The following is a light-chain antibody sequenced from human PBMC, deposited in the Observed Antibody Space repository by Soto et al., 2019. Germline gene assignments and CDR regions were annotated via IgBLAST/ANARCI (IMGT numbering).Light chain of an antibody. CDR3: QQIYSTPLT. CDR1: QSISSY. J-gene: IGKJ4*01. Sequence: DIQMTQSPSSLSASVGDRVTITCRASQSISSYLNWYQQKPGKAPKLLIYAASSLQSGVPSRFSGSGSGTDFPRTISRLQPEDFATYDCQQIYSTPLTFGGGTKVEIK. V-gene: IGKV1-39*01. CDR2: AAS.